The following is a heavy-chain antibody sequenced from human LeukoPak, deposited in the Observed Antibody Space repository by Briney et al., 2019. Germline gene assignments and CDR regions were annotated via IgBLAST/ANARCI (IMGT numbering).Heavy chain of an antibody. CDR3: ARDYYYYDSSGYYM. CDR2: MNPNSGNT. V-gene: IGHV1-8*02. J-gene: IGHJ4*02. CDR1: GYTFTSYD. Sequence: ASVTVSCKASGYTFTSYDINWVRQATGQGLEWMGWMNPNSGNTAYAQKLQGRVTMTTDTSTSTAYMELRSLRSDDTAVYYCARDYYYYDSSGYYMWGQGTLVTVSS. D-gene: IGHD3-22*01.